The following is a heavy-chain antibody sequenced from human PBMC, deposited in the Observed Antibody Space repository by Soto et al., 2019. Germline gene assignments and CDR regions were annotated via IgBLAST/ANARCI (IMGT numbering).Heavy chain of an antibody. CDR2: VNGGSGNT. CDR1: GYTFTKYA. D-gene: IGHD6-13*01. Sequence: QVQLVQSGAEVKKPGTSVKVSCKASGYTFTKYAMHWVRQAPGQRPEWMGWVNGGSGNTEYSQKFQGRVTITRDTSASTADMELRSLRSEDTAVYYCASESISWYGAFDCWGQGTLVTVSS. V-gene: IGHV1-3*01. CDR3: ASESISWYGAFDC. J-gene: IGHJ4*02.